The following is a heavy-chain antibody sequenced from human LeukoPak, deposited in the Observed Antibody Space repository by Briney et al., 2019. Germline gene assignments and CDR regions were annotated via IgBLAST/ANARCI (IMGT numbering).Heavy chain of an antibody. Sequence: SETLSLTCAVSGGSIGRRNWWSWIRPPPGKGLEWIGSIYYSGSTYYNPSLKSRVTISVDTSKNQFSLKLSSVTAADTAVYYCARDVHRSGSYHPPFDYWGQGTLVTVSS. V-gene: IGHV4-4*02. CDR1: GGSIGRRNW. D-gene: IGHD3-10*01. CDR3: ARDVHRSGSYHPPFDY. CDR2: IYYSGST. J-gene: IGHJ4*02.